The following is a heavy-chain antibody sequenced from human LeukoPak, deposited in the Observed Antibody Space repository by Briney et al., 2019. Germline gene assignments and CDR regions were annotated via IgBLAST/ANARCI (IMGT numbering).Heavy chain of an antibody. J-gene: IGHJ4*02. CDR1: GFTFRSYE. V-gene: IGHV3-48*03. CDR3: ARGGRAQLAVAGTHNIDY. D-gene: IGHD6-19*01. Sequence: QPGGSLRLSCAASGFTFRSYEMNWVRQAPGKGLEWVSYISSSGSTIYYADPVKGRFTISRDNAKNSLYLQMNSLRAEDTAVYYCARGGRAQLAVAGTHNIDYWGRGTLVTVSS. CDR2: ISSSGSTI.